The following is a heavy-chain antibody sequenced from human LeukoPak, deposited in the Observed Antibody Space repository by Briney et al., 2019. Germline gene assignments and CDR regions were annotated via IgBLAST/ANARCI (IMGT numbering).Heavy chain of an antibody. Sequence: GGSLRLSCAASGFTFGSYWMTWVRQAPGKGLEWVAFIRYDGSNKYYADSVKGRFTISRDNSKNTLYLQMNSLTAEDTAVYYCAKETAMVDDAFDIWGQGTMVTVSS. CDR3: AKETAMVDDAFDI. J-gene: IGHJ3*02. D-gene: IGHD5-18*01. V-gene: IGHV3-30*02. CDR2: IRYDGSNK. CDR1: GFTFGSYW.